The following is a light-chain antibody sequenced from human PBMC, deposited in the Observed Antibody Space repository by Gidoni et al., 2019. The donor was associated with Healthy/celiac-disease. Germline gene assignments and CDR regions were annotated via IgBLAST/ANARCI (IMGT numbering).Light chain of an antibody. Sequence: EIVLTQSPATLSLSPGERATLSCRASQSVSSYLAWYQQKPGQAPRLRIYDASNRATGIPARVSGSGSGTDFTLTISSLEPEDFAVYYCQQRSNWPQVTFGPXTKVDIK. CDR2: DAS. CDR1: QSVSSY. CDR3: QQRSNWPQVT. J-gene: IGKJ3*01. V-gene: IGKV3-11*01.